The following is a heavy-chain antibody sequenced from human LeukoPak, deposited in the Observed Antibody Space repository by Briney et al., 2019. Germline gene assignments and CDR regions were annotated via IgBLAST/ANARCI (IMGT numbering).Heavy chain of an antibody. D-gene: IGHD1-14*01. Sequence: GGSLRLSCAASGFSFSSYTMTWVRQAPGKGLEWVSAIDGSGDSTHYADSVKGRFTISRDSSNTLYLQMNSLRGEDTAVYYCTRDRSRAEDDWGQGTLVTVSS. V-gene: IGHV3-23*01. CDR3: TRDRSRAEDD. CDR1: GFSFSSYT. CDR2: IDGSGDST. J-gene: IGHJ4*02.